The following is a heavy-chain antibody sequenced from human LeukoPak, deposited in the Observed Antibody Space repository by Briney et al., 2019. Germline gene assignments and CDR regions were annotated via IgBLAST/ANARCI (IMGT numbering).Heavy chain of an antibody. Sequence: MSSETLSLTCTVSGGSISSYYWSWIRQPPGKGLEWIGYIYYSGSTNYNPSLKSRVTISVDTSKNQFSLKLSSVTAADTAVYYCARGQSHYYDSSGYPDYFDYWGEGNLVTVSS. D-gene: IGHD3-22*01. CDR2: IYYSGST. CDR1: GGSISSYY. J-gene: IGHJ4*02. CDR3: ARGQSHYYDSSGYPDYFDY. V-gene: IGHV4-59*01.